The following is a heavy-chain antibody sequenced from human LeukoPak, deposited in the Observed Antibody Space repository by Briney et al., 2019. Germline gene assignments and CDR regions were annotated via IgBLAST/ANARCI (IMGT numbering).Heavy chain of an antibody. D-gene: IGHD3-10*01. CDR2: IYPGASDT. V-gene: IGHV5-51*01. CDR3: ARQSLRGGSYFAF. CDR1: GYTFTSFW. J-gene: IGHJ4*02. Sequence: GESLKIFCKSSGYTFTSFWIGWVRQMPGKGLEWMGIIYPGASDTRYSPSFKGQVTISADKSIGTAYPHWSSLKASDTAMYYCARQSLRGGSYFAFWGQGTLVTVSS.